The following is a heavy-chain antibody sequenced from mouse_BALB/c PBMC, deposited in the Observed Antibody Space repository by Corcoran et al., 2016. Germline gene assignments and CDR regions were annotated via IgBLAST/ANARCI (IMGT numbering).Heavy chain of an antibody. V-gene: IGHV3-6*02. J-gene: IGHJ2*01. Sequence: DVQLQESGPGLVKPSQSLSLTCSVTGYSITSGYYWNWIRQFPGNKLEWMGYISYDGSNNYNPSLKNRISTTRDTSKNQFFLKLNSVTTEDTATYYCARDGYDYWGQGTTLTVSS. CDR2: ISYDGSN. CDR3: ARDGYDY. CDR1: GYSITSGYY. D-gene: IGHD2-2*01.